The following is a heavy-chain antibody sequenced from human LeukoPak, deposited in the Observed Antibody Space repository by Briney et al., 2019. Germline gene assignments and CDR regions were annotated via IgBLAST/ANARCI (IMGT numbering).Heavy chain of an antibody. CDR1: GYTLTTYY. Sequence: ASVKVSCKASGYTLTTYYIHWVRQAPGQGLEWLGIINPSSGSIAYAQKFQGRVTMTRDMSTSTVYMELSSLRSEDTAVYYCARDLPDPYCSGGSCYGSSWFDPWGQGTLVTVSS. V-gene: IGHV1-46*01. D-gene: IGHD2-15*01. J-gene: IGHJ5*02. CDR3: ARDLPDPYCSGGSCYGSSWFDP. CDR2: INPSSGSI.